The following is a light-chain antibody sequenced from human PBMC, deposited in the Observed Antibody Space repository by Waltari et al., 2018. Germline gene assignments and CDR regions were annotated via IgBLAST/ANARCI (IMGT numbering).Light chain of an antibody. J-gene: IGKJ1*01. CDR1: QGISTY. V-gene: IGKV1-39*01. Sequence: DIQMTQSPSPLSASVGDRVTITCRPIQGISTYLNWYQQKPGKAPKLLIHAASTLQSGAPSRFSGSGSWTEFTLTISSLQPEDFATYYCQQSYSIPWTFGQGTEVEI. CDR3: QQSYSIPWT. CDR2: AAS.